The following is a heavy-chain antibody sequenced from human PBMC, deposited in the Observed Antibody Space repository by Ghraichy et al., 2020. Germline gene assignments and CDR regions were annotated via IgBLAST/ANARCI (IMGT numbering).Heavy chain of an antibody. D-gene: IGHD2-2*01. Sequence: ASVKVSCKASGYTFTSYGISWVRQAPGQGLEWMGWISAYNGNTNYAQKLQGRVTMTTDTSTSTAYMELRSLRSDDTAVYYCARGSGYCSSTSCSDFDYWGQGTLVTVSS. CDR1: GYTFTSYG. J-gene: IGHJ4*02. V-gene: IGHV1-18*01. CDR2: ISAYNGNT. CDR3: ARGSGYCSSTSCSDFDY.